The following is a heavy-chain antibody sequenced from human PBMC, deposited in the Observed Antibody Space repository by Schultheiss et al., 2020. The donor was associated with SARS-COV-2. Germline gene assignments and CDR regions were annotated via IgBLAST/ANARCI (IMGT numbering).Heavy chain of an antibody. CDR3: ARVEAQTPQLYGSGRDGDAFDI. D-gene: IGHD3-10*01. CDR2: ISSSGSTI. J-gene: IGHJ3*02. CDR1: GFTFSDYY. Sequence: GESLKISCAASGFTFSDYYMSWIRQAPGKGLEWVSYISSSGSTIYYADSVKGRFTISRDNAKNSLYLQMNSLRAEDTAVYYCARVEAQTPQLYGSGRDGDAFDIWGQGTMVTVSS. V-gene: IGHV3-11*01.